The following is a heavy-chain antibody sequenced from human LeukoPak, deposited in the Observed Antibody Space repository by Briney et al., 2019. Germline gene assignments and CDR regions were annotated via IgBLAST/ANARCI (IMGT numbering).Heavy chain of an antibody. CDR1: GFTSSSYG. Sequence: GGSLRLSCAASGFTSSSYGMHWVRQAPGKGLEWVAVIWYDGSNKYYADSVKGRFTISRDNSKNTLYLQMNSLRAEDTAVYYCARAWGATYYYGSGMDGMDVWGQGTTVTVSS. D-gene: IGHD3-10*01. CDR3: ARAWGATYYYGSGMDGMDV. J-gene: IGHJ6*02. V-gene: IGHV3-33*01. CDR2: IWYDGSNK.